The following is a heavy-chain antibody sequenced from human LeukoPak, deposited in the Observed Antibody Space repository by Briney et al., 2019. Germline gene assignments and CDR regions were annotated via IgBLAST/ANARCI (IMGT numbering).Heavy chain of an antibody. D-gene: IGHD3-10*01. CDR3: ARGPYYYGLN. CDR1: GGSIISYY. Sequence: PSETLSLTCTVSGGSIISYYWSWIRQPPGKGLEWIGYIYSSGSTNYNPSLRSRVTISVDTSKNQFFLKLSSVTAADTAVYYCARGPYYYGLNWGQGTLVTVSS. V-gene: IGHV4-59*01. CDR2: IYSSGST. J-gene: IGHJ4*02.